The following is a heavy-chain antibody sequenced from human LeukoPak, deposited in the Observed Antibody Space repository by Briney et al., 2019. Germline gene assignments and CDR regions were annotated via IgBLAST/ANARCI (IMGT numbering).Heavy chain of an antibody. CDR3: ARDRAEGKTWVEFDP. Sequence: PPGGSLRLSCAASGFIVNSYAMSWVRQAPGKGLAWVSLIYSDGVTQYADSVKGRFTISRDNSKNTLYLQMNGLRDEDTAVYFCARDRAEGKTWVEFDPWGQGTLVTVSS. CDR2: IYSDGVT. V-gene: IGHV3-66*02. CDR1: GFIVNSYA. J-gene: IGHJ5*02.